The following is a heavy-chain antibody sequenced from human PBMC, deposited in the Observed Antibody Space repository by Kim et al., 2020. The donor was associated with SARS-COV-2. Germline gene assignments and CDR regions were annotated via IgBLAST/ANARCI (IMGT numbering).Heavy chain of an antibody. CDR2: IYYSGST. CDR3: ARLLKVPRGELLDY. Sequence: SETLSLTCTVSGGSISSSSYYWGWIRQPPGKGLEWIGSIYYSGSTYYNPSLKSRVTISVDTSKNQFSLKLSSVTAADTAVYYCARLLKVPRGELLDYWGQGTLVTVSS. D-gene: IGHD1-26*01. V-gene: IGHV4-39*01. J-gene: IGHJ4*02. CDR1: GGSISSSSYY.